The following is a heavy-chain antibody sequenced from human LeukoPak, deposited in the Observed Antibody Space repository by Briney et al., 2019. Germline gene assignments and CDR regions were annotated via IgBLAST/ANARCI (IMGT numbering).Heavy chain of an antibody. CDR2: IRSKANSYAT. D-gene: IGHD6-13*01. J-gene: IGHJ6*03. CDR3: TSPGIAAADGYYYYMDV. V-gene: IGHV3-73*01. Sequence: PGGSPRLSCAASGFTFSSYEMNWVRQASGKGLEWVGRIRSKANSYATAYAASVKGRFTISRDDSKNTAYLQMNSLKTEDTAVYYCTSPGIAAADGYYYYMDVWGRGTTVTVSS. CDR1: GFTFSSYE.